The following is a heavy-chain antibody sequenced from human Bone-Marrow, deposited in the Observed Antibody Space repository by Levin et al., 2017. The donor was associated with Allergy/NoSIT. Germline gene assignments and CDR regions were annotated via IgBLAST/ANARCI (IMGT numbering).Heavy chain of an antibody. V-gene: IGHV3-30*18. J-gene: IGHJ4*02. D-gene: IGHD3-16*01. CDR1: GFTFSSSG. Sequence: LSLTCAASGFTFSSSGMHWVRQAPGKGLEWVAVISHDGKKTYYADSVKGRFTISRDNAKNTLFLQMNSLKNEDTAVYFCAKDDYPEGEYFDYWGQGTLLTVSS. CDR2: ISHDGKKT. CDR3: AKDDYPEGEYFDY.